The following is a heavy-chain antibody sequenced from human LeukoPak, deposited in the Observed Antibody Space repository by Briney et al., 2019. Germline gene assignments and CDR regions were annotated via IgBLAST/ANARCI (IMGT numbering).Heavy chain of an antibody. J-gene: IGHJ4*02. V-gene: IGHV4-39*01. CDR1: GGSISSSSYY. CDR2: IYYSGST. Sequence: PSETLSLTCTVSGGSISSSSYYWGWIRQPPGQGLEWIGSIYYSGSTYYNPSLKSRVTISVDTSKNQFSLKLSSVTAADTAVYYCARGFSLPDYWGQGTLVTVSS. CDR3: ARGFSLPDY.